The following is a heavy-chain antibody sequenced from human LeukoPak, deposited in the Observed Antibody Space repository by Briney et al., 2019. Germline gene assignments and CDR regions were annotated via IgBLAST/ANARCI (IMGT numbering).Heavy chain of an antibody. D-gene: IGHD4-17*01. J-gene: IGHJ5*02. Sequence: GGTLSLSRAASLFTLSCHSMNGVRQPPPRGREWVSSICSGWSYIDYADSVKGAFTISRDNAKNSLYLQMNSLRAEGTAVYYCARGPGGGTTVTLGWFDPWGQGTLVTVSS. CDR1: LFTLSCHS. CDR2: ICSGWSYI. CDR3: ARGPGGGTTVTLGWFDP. V-gene: IGHV3-21*01.